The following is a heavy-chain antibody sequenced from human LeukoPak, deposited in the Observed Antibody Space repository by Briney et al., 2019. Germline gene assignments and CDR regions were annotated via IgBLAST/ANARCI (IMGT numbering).Heavy chain of an antibody. D-gene: IGHD3-16*02. V-gene: IGHV1-8*01. CDR1: GYTFTSYD. Sequence: ASVKVPCKASGYTFTSYDINWVRQATGQGLEWMGWMNPNSGNTGYAQKFQGRVTMTRNTSISTAYMELSSLRSEDTAVYYFARRQGRLRLGELSLSNWGQGTLVTVSS. J-gene: IGHJ4*02. CDR3: ARRQGRLRLGELSLSN. CDR2: MNPNSGNT.